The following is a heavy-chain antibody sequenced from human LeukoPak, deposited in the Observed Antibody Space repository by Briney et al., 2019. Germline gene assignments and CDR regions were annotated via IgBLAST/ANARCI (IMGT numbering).Heavy chain of an antibody. CDR1: GFTFSDSA. D-gene: IGHD3-16*02. CDR2: INFSGTNA. CDR3: ARDIELST. Sequence: PGGSLRLSCVASGFTFSDSAMSWVRQAPGKGLEWVSLINFSGTNAYYADSVKGRFTTSRDNSKDTVYLQMNSLRAEDTAIYNCARDIELSTWGLGTKVTVSS. V-gene: IGHV3-23*01. J-gene: IGHJ3*01.